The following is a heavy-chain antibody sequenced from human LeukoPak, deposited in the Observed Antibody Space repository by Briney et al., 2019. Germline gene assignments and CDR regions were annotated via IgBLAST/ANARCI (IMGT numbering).Heavy chain of an antibody. Sequence: SETLSLTCTVSGGSINNYYWGWIRQPPGKTLEWIGSIYSSGSTYYNPSLKSRVIIIIDTPKNHFSLTLSSVTAADTAVYYCARSDGYGLVGIWGQGTMVTVSS. CDR2: IYSSGST. V-gene: IGHV4-39*07. CDR3: ARSDGYGLVGI. CDR1: GGSINNYY. J-gene: IGHJ3*02. D-gene: IGHD3-10*01.